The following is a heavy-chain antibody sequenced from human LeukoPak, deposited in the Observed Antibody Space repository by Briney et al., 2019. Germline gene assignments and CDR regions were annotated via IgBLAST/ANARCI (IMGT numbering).Heavy chain of an antibody. CDR1: GGTFSSNA. J-gene: IGHJ3*02. V-gene: IGHV1-69*05. Sequence: GASVEVSCKASGGTFSSNAISWLRQAPGQGLEWMGGIIPIFGTANYAQKFQGRVTITTDTSTSAAYMELRSLRSDDTAVYYCARDIGRIVVVVEGDDAFDIWGQGTMVTVSS. D-gene: IGHD2-15*01. CDR2: IIPIFGTA. CDR3: ARDIGRIVVVVEGDDAFDI.